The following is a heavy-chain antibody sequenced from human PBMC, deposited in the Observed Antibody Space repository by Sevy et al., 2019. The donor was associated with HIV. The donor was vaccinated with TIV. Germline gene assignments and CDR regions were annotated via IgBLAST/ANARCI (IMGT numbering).Heavy chain of an antibody. Sequence: GGSLRLSCAASGFAFGDLYMDWVRQAPGKGLEWVGRIRNKPKSYTTEYAASVKGRFTISRYDSRNSLYLQMNSLKTEDTAVYYCAGVAANKGYFDIWGRGSLVTVSS. CDR2: IRNKPKSYTT. CDR1: GFAFGDLY. J-gene: IGHJ2*01. CDR3: AGVAANKGYFDI. V-gene: IGHV3-72*01. D-gene: IGHD6-13*01.